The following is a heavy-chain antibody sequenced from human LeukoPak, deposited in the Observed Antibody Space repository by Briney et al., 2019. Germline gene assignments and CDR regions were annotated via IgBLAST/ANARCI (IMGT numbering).Heavy chain of an antibody. CDR3: ARGNRPRGLGYYYGMDV. J-gene: IGHJ6*02. D-gene: IGHD1-14*01. V-gene: IGHV1-8*01. CDR2: MNPNSGNT. CDR1: GYTFTSYD. Sequence: GASVKVSCKASGYTFTSYDINRVRQATGQGLEWMGWMNPNSGNTGYAQKFQGRVTMTRNTSISTAYMELSSLRSEGTAVYYCARGNRPRGLGYYYGMDVWGQGTTVTVSS.